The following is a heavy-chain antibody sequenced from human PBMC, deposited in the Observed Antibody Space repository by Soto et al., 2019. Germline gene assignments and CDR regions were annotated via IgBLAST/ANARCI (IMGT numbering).Heavy chain of an antibody. CDR3: ARDLGGSYYAPVDY. D-gene: IGHD1-26*01. V-gene: IGHV1-18*01. Sequence: QVQLVQSGAEVKKPGASVKVSCKASGYTFTSYGISWVRQAPGQGLEWMGWISAYNGNTKYAQKFQGRVTMTTDTATSIAYMELRSLRSDDTAVYYCARDLGGSYYAPVDYWGQGTLVTVSS. CDR1: GYTFTSYG. J-gene: IGHJ4*02. CDR2: ISAYNGNT.